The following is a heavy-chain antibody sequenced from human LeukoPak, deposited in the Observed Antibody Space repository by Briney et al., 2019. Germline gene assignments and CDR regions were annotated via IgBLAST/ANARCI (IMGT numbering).Heavy chain of an antibody. V-gene: IGHV4-34*01. CDR1: GGSFSGYY. CDR3: ARIRAHGSGSYLGWFDP. J-gene: IGHJ5*02. CDR2: INHSGST. Sequence: SETPSLTCAVYGGSFSGYYWSWIRQPPGKGLEWIGEINHSGSTNYNPSLKSRVTISVDTSKNQFSLKLSSVTAADTAVYYCARIRAHGSGSYLGWFDPWGQGTLVTVSS. D-gene: IGHD3-10*01.